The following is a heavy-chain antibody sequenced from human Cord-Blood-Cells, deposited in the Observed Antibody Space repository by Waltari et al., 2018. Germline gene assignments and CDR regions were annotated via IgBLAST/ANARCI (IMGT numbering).Heavy chain of an antibody. CDR2: INDGNGNT. V-gene: IGHV1-3*01. Sequence: QVQLVQSGAEVKKPGASVKVSCKASGYTFTSYAMHWVRQAPGQRLEWMGWINDGNGNTKYSQKFQGRVTITRDTSASTAYMELSSLRSEDTAVYYCARGVSVTTYYFDYWGQGTLVTVSS. CDR1: GYTFTSYA. CDR3: ARGVSVTTYYFDY. J-gene: IGHJ4*02. D-gene: IGHD4-4*01.